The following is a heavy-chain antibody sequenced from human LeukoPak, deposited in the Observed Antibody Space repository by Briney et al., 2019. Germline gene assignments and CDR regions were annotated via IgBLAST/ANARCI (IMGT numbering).Heavy chain of an antibody. J-gene: IGHJ6*02. D-gene: IGHD2-2*02. V-gene: IGHV4-34*01. CDR3: ARDSPMYCSSTSCYRNYYYYGMDV. Sequence: PSETLSLTCAVYGGSFSGYYWSWIRQPPGKGLEWIGEINHSGSTNYNPSLKSRVTMSVDTSKNQFSLKLSSVTAADTAVYYCARDSPMYCSSTSCYRNYYYYGMDVWGQGTTVTVSS. CDR2: INHSGST. CDR1: GGSFSGYY.